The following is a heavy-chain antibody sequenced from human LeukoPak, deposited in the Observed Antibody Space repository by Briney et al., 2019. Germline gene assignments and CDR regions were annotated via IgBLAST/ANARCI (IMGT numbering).Heavy chain of an antibody. V-gene: IGHV3-48*01. CDR1: GFTFSSYS. D-gene: IGHD6-13*01. CDR2: VSSSSSTI. Sequence: PGGSLRLSCAVSGFTFSSYSMSWVRQAPGKGLEWVSYVSSSSSTIYYADSVKGRFTISRDNAKNTLFLQMGSLKIEDTAVYYCVRGHSTTWYPPPFDYWGQGTLVTVSS. CDR3: VRGHSTTWYPPPFDY. J-gene: IGHJ4*02.